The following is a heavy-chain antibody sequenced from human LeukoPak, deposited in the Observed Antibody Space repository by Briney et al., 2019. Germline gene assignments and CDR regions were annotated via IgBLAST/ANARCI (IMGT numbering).Heavy chain of an antibody. D-gene: IGHD5-18*01. Sequence: SETLSLTCAVHGGSFSDYYCSSIRQPPGKGLERIGQLRLSGSTHYNPSLKSQVTISADTAKNQLSLNVSSVIAADTAVYYCTRGPPSRGFTDGPPRDGIDVWAKGTTVIVSS. J-gene: IGHJ6*04. V-gene: IGHV4-34*01. CDR1: GGSFSDYY. CDR2: LRLSGST. CDR3: TRGPPSRGFTDGPPRDGIDV.